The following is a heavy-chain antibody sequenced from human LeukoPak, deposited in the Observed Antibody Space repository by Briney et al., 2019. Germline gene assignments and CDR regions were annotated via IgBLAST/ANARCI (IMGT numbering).Heavy chain of an antibody. J-gene: IGHJ5*02. CDR3: ARVAGDRYCRGGSCYWFDP. V-gene: IGHV4-31*11. Sequence: SETLSLTCAVYGGSFSGYYWSWIRQPPGKGLEWIGYIYYSGSTYYNPSLKSRVTISVDTSKNQFSLKLSSVTAADTAVYYCARVAGDRYCRGGSCYWFDPWGQGTLVTVSS. CDR1: GGSFSGYY. CDR2: IYYSGST. D-gene: IGHD2-15*01.